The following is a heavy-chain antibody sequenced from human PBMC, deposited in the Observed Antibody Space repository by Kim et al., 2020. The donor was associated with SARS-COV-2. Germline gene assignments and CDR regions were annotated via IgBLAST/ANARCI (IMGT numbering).Heavy chain of an antibody. CDR1: GFTFSSYG. Sequence: GGSLRLSCAASGFTFSSYGMHWVRQAPGKGLEWVAVIWYDGSNKYYADSVKGRFTISRDNSKNTLYLQMNSLRAEDTAVYYCARDRLSRLVITFGGVSEYGMDGWGQGTLVTVSS. D-gene: IGHD3-16*01. V-gene: IGHV3-33*01. CDR3: ARDRLSRLVITFGGVSEYGMDG. J-gene: IGHJ6*02. CDR2: IWYDGSNK.